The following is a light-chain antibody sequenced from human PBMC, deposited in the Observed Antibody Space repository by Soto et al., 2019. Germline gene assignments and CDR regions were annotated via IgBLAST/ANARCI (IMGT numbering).Light chain of an antibody. CDR3: TSHFNTTTFPYI. Sequence: SVLTQPPSTSGCPGQSVTISCTGTSSDVGAYNYVSWYQHHPGKAPKLMVYEVNKRPSGVPDRFSGSKSGNTASLTVSGLQAEDEADYYCTSHFNTTTFPYIFAPASQVTV. CDR1: SSDVGAYNY. J-gene: IGLJ1*01. CDR2: EVN. V-gene: IGLV2-8*01.